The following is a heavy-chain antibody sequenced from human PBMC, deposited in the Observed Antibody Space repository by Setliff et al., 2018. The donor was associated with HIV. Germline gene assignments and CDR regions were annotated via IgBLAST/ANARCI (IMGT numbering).Heavy chain of an antibody. V-gene: IGHV3-7*03. Sequence: PGGSLRLSCAASGFTFSTFWMSWVRQAPGKGLEWVANIKPDGSEKYYVDSVKGRFTISRDNTENSLYLQMNNLKVDDTAIYYCAGSLRETAAGHSRGYWGQGTLVTVSS. CDR1: GFTFSTFW. J-gene: IGHJ4*02. D-gene: IGHD6-13*01. CDR3: AGSLRETAAGHSRGY. CDR2: IKPDGSEK.